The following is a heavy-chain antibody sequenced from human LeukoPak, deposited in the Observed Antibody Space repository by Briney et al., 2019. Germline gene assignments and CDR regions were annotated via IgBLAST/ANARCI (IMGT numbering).Heavy chain of an antibody. CDR3: SRNPYSDGSHWFDP. J-gene: IGHJ5*02. Sequence: GGSLRLSCVASRFTFSSHATSWVRQAPGKGLEWVSTISATGGNSYYADSVKGRFTISRDNSRNTLDLQMDSLRPEDTAVYYCSRNPYSDGSHWFDPWGQGTLVTVSA. V-gene: IGHV3-23*01. CDR2: ISATGGNS. D-gene: IGHD5-24*01. CDR1: RFTFSSHA.